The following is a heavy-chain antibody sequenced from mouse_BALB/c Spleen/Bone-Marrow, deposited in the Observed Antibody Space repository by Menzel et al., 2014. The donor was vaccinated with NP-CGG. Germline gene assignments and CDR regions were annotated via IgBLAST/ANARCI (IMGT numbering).Heavy chain of an antibody. CDR3: ASKTGTGYWYFDV. V-gene: IGHV5-9-4*01. CDR2: ISSGGSYT. J-gene: IGHJ1*01. D-gene: IGHD4-1*01. CDR1: GFTFSSYA. Sequence: EVHLVESGGGLVKPGGSLKLSCAASGFTFSSYAMSWVRQSPEKRLEWVAEISSGGSYTYYPDTVTGRFTISRDNAENTLYLEMSSLRSEDTAMYYCASKTGTGYWYFDVWGAGTTVTVSS.